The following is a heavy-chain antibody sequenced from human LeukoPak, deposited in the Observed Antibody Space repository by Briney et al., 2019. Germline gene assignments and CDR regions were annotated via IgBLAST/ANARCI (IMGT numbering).Heavy chain of an antibody. V-gene: IGHV3-7*01. CDR2: INQDGSQK. CDR1: GFTFSTNW. CDR3: ARDKGWNVCEY. D-gene: IGHD1-1*01. J-gene: IGHJ4*02. Sequence: GDSLRLSCEASGFTFSTNWMIWFRQAPGKGLEWVANINQDGSQKDYVDSVKGRFTISRDNAKSSVYLQINNVGVEDTAVYYCARDKGWNVCEYWGQGTLVTVSS.